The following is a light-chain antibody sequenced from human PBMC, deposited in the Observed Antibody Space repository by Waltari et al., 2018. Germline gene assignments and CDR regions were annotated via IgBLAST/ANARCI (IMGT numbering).Light chain of an antibody. CDR1: KLGDKN. Sequence: YELTQPPSVSVSSGQTATISCSGDKLGDKNVYWYHQKPGQSPVLVIYRDFKRPSGIPDRFSGSNSGSTATLTISGTRPMDEAEYFCQTWDRRTVVFGGGTRLTVL. J-gene: IGLJ2*01. V-gene: IGLV3-1*01. CDR3: QTWDRRTVV. CDR2: RDF.